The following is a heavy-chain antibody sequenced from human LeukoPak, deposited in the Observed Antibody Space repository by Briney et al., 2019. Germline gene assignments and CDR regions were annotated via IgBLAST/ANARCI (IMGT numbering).Heavy chain of an antibody. J-gene: IGHJ5*02. CDR3: SRDPLVGVRITGTVWFDP. CDR2: INPNSGGT. V-gene: IGHV1-2*06. D-gene: IGHD1-7*01. CDR1: GYTFTGYY. Sequence: TSVKVSCKASGYTFTGYYMHWVPQAPGQGLEWIGRINPNSGGTNYAQKFQGRVTMTRDTSIGTAYMELSRLRSDDTAVYYCSRDPLVGVRITGTVWFDPWGQGTLVTVSS.